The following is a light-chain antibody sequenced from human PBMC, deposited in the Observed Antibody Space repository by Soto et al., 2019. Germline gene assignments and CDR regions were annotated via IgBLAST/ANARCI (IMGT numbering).Light chain of an antibody. CDR2: DAS. V-gene: IGKV1-5*01. CDR3: QQSNDYPLT. Sequence: DILMTQTPSTLSTSVGDRVTITCRASQSISGRLSWYQQKPGQAPKLLIHDASSLQSGVPSRLSGSGSGTEFTLTISSLQPDDFATYYCQQSNDYPLTFGGGTKVDIK. J-gene: IGKJ4*01. CDR1: QSISGR.